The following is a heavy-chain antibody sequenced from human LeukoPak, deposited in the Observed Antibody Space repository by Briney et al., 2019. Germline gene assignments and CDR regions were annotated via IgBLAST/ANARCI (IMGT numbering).Heavy chain of an antibody. V-gene: IGHV3-48*03. D-gene: IGHD5-12*01. CDR2: ISSSGSTI. CDR3: AREGEYSGYDFDY. CDR1: GFTFSSYE. J-gene: IGHJ4*02. Sequence: PGGSLRLSCAASGFTFSSYEMNWVRQAPGKGLEWVSYISSSGSTIYYADSVKGRFTISRDNAKNSLYLQMNSLRAEDTAVYYCAREGEYSGYDFDYWGQGTLVTVSS.